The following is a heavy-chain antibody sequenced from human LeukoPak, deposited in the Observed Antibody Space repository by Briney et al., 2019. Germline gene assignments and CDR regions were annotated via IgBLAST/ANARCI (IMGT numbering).Heavy chain of an antibody. CDR1: GFTFSSYW. CDR2: IKQDESEK. V-gene: IGHV3-7*03. CDR3: AKGSLSSGWSNFDY. Sequence: GGSLRLSCAASGFTFSSYWMSWVRQAPGKGLEWVANIKQDESEKYYVDSVKGRFTISRDNAKNSLYLQMNSLRAEDMALYYCAKGSLSSGWSNFDYWGQGTLVTVSS. D-gene: IGHD6-19*01. J-gene: IGHJ4*02.